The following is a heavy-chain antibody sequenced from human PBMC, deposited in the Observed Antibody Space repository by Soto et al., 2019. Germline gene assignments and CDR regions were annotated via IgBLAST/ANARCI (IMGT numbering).Heavy chain of an antibody. CDR1: GFTFSSYA. CDR2: IAYGGSNK. CDR3: AATIYYGDFDY. Sequence: QVQLVESGGGVVQPGRSLRLSCAASGFTFSSYAMHWVRQAPGKGLGWVAVIAYGGSNKYYADSVKGRFTIARDNSKNTLYLQMNSLRAADTAVYYCAATIYYGDFDYWGQGTLVTVSS. D-gene: IGHD4-17*01. V-gene: IGHV3-30-3*01. J-gene: IGHJ4*02.